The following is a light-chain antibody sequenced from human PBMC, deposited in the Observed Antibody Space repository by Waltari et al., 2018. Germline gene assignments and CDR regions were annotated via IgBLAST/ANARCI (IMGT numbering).Light chain of an antibody. J-gene: IGKJ1*01. CDR1: QSVSRT. CDR2: DAS. V-gene: IGKV3-20*01. CDR3: QKYGRLPAT. Sequence: EIVLTQSPGTLSLSPGERATLSCRASQSVSRTLAWYQQKPGQAPRLLIYDASTRATGIAVRFSGSGSGTDFSLTISRLEPEDFAVYYCQKYGRLPATFGQGTKVEIK.